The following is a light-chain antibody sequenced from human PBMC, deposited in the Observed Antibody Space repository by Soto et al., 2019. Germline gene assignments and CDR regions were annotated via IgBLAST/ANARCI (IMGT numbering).Light chain of an antibody. Sequence: EIVLTQSPGTLSLSPGERATLSCRASQSVYRNYLAWYQQKPGQAPRLLMYGASTRATGIPDRFSGSGSGNDFTLTINRLETEDVAVYSCQQYGTSPTTFGGVTKVEIK. J-gene: IGKJ4*01. CDR3: QQYGTSPTT. CDR2: GAS. V-gene: IGKV3-20*01. CDR1: QSVYRNY.